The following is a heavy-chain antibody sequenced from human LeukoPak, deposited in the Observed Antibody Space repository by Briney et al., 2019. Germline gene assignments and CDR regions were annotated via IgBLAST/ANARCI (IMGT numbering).Heavy chain of an antibody. V-gene: IGHV3-30*02. CDR3: ARDRSSVGMEEDYYYMDV. CDR2: VRYDSSNK. D-gene: IGHD6-6*01. J-gene: IGHJ6*03. CDR1: GSTFSGYG. Sequence: GGSLRLSCAASGSTFSGYGMHWVRQAPGKGLEWVAFVRYDSSNKNYADSVKGRFTISRDNAKNSLYLQMNSLRAEDTAVYYCARDRSSVGMEEDYYYMDVWGKGTTVTISS.